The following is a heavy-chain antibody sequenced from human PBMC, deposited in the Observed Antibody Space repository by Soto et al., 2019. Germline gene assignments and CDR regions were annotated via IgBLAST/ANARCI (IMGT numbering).Heavy chain of an antibody. CDR3: AIGDNFGDGVFDV. CDR1: GYSFTSYW. J-gene: IGHJ3*01. V-gene: IGHV5-51*01. D-gene: IGHD2-8*01. CDR2: IYPGDSDT. Sequence: GESLKISCQGSGYSFTSYWIGWVRQMPGKGLEWMGIIYPGDSDTRYSPSFQGQVTMTRDMSISTVYMELNSLRSDDTAVYSCAIGDNFGDGVFDVWGQGTMVTVSS.